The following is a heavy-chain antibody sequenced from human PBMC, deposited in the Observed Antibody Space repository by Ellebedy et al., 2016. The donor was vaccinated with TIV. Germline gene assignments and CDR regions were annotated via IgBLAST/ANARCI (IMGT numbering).Heavy chain of an antibody. CDR1: GGTFSSYA. J-gene: IGHJ6*03. V-gene: IGHV1-69*13. CDR2: IIPLFDTP. Sequence: ASVKVSCKASGGTFSSYAISWVRQAPGQGLEWMGLIIPLFDTPNYAQKLQGRVTISADESTSTAYMELSSLRSEDTAVYYCARGSEGPAYYYYMGVWGKGTTVTVSS. CDR3: ARGSEGPAYYYYMGV.